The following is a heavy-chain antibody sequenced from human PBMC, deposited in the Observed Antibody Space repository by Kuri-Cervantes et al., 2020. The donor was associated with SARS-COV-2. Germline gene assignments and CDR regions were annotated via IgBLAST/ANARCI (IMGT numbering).Heavy chain of an antibody. J-gene: IGHJ4*02. CDR3: TSNDFWCGYYHDY. CDR1: GFTFGDYG. V-gene: IGHV3-49*04. CDR2: IRSNAYGGTT. D-gene: IGHD3-3*01. Sequence: GGSLRLSCTASGFTFGDYGLSWVRQAPGKGLEWVGFIRSNAYGGTTEYAAFVKGRYTITRDDSKNIAYLQMNSMKTEYTAVYYCTSNDFWCGYYHDYWGQGTLVTVSS.